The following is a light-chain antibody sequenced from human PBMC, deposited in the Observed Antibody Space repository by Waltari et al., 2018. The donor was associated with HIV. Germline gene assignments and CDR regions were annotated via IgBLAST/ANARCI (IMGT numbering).Light chain of an antibody. CDR2: WAI. Sequence: DIVMTQSPDPLDVSLRERPAINCKSSQSVLYSSNNKNYLACTHNKAGQPPKLLFYWAITRESAVPDRFSGRGSGTDFTLTSSSLQAEDVAVYYGQKYYSAPFTFGPGTKVDIK. J-gene: IGKJ3*01. CDR3: QKYYSAPFT. V-gene: IGKV4-1*01. CDR1: QSVLYSSNNKNY.